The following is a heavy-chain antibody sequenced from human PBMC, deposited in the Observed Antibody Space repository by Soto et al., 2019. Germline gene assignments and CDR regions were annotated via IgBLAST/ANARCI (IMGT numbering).Heavy chain of an antibody. J-gene: IGHJ5*02. V-gene: IGHV3-30-3*01. CDR2: ISYDGSNK. CDR3: ARDRIAARPGWFDP. D-gene: IGHD6-6*01. CDR1: GFTFSSYA. Sequence: QVQLVESGGGVVQPGRSLRLSRAASGFTFSSYAMHWVRQAPGKGLEWVAVISYDGSNKYYADSVKGRFTISRDNSKNTLYLQMNSLRAEDTAVYYCARDRIAARPGWFDPWGQGTLVTVSS.